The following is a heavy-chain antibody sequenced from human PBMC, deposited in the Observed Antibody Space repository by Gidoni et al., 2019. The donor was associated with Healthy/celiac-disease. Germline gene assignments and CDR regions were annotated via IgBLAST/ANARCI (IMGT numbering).Heavy chain of an antibody. CDR2: LSYDGSDN. V-gene: IGHV3-30*03. CDR3: ARDSSVYYEGDSFDY. CDR1: GFTCSSYG. J-gene: IGHJ4*02. D-gene: IGHD3-22*01. Sequence: QVQLGESGGGVVQPGRARRPACAAAGFTCSSYGMHWVRQAQGKGLEWVAVLSYDGSDNYYADSVQGRFPISRDTSKHTLYLQLTSLRAEDTAVYYCARDSSVYYEGDSFDYWGQGTLVTVSS.